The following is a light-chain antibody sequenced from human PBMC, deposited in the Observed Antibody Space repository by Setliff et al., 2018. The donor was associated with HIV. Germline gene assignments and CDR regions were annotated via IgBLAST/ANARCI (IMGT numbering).Light chain of an antibody. V-gene: IGLV2-23*02. J-gene: IGLJ1*01. CDR1: SSDVGGYNY. CDR3: CSYAGSSTPYV. Sequence: QSALTQPASVSGSPGQSITISCTGTSSDVGGYNYVSWYQQHPGKAHKLMIYDVTKRPSGVSNRFSGSKSGNTASLTISGLQAEDEADYYCCSYAGSSTPYVFGTGTKVTVL. CDR2: DVT.